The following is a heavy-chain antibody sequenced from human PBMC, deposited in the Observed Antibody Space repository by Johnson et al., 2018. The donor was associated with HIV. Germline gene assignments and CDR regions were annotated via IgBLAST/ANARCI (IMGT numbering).Heavy chain of an antibody. CDR2: IKQDGSEK. J-gene: IGHJ3*01. D-gene: IGHD7-27*01. Sequence: EVQLVESGGGVVRPGGSLRLSCAASGFTFDDYGMSWVRQAPGKGLEWVANIKQDGSEKYYVDSVKGRFTISRDNAKNSLYLQMNSLRVEDTAMYYCVRDFGHWDDAFGFWGRGTKVTVSS. V-gene: IGHV3-7*03. CDR1: GFTFDDYG. CDR3: VRDFGHWDDAFGF.